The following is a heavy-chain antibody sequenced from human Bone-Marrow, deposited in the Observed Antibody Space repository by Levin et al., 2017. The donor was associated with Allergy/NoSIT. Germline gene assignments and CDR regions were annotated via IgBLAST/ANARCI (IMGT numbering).Heavy chain of an antibody. Sequence: ASVKVSCKASGYTFTSYDIHWVRQATGQGLEWMGWMNPSSGNTGYSQKFQGRVTMTRNTSINTAYMELSSLRSEDTAVFYCARMTAGDSEEDYWGQVTLVTVSS. CDR2: MNPSSGNT. CDR3: ARMTAGDSEEDY. D-gene: IGHD3-16*01. CDR1: GYTFTSYD. V-gene: IGHV1-8*01. J-gene: IGHJ4*02.